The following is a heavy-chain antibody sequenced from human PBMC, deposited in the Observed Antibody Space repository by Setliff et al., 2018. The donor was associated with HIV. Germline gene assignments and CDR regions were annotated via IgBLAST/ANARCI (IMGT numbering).Heavy chain of an antibody. V-gene: IGHV1-69*13. CDR3: ARGIPRGTVFGVVGNFDY. J-gene: IGHJ4*02. Sequence: SVKVSCKASGGTFSSYITAWVRQAPGQGLEWMGGIHPIFGTTNYARDFMGRVSITADESTNTAYMELSSLRSDDSAIYYCARGIPRGTVFGVVGNFDYWGQGTPVTVSS. CDR2: IHPIFGTT. D-gene: IGHD3-3*01. CDR1: GGTFSSYI.